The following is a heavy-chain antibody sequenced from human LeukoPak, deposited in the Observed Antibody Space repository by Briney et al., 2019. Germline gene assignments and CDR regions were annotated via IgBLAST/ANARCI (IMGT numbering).Heavy chain of an antibody. CDR1: GFTFSSYS. J-gene: IGHJ5*02. CDR3: ARDLYSSSSMKRPFDP. D-gene: IGHD6-6*01. Sequence: GGSLRPSCAASGFTFSSYSMNWVRQAPGKGLEWVSSISSSSSYIYYADSVKGRFTISRDNAKNSLYLQMNSLRAEDTAAYYCARDLYSSSSMKRPFDPWGQGTLVTVSS. CDR2: ISSSSSYI. V-gene: IGHV3-21*01.